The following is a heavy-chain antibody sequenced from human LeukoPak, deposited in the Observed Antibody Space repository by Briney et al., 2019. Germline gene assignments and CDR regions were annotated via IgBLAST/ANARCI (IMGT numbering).Heavy chain of an antibody. J-gene: IGHJ4*02. V-gene: IGHV3-30*02. CDR2: IRYDGSNK. CDR1: GFTFSSYG. Sequence: GGSLRLSCAAPGFTFSSYGMHWVRQAPGKGLQRVAFIRYDGSNKYYADSVKGRFTISRDNSKNTLYLQMNSLRAEDTAVYYCAKGQYLPAFLEWLLSFDYWGQGTLVTVSS. CDR3: AKGQYLPAFLEWLLSFDY. D-gene: IGHD3-3*02.